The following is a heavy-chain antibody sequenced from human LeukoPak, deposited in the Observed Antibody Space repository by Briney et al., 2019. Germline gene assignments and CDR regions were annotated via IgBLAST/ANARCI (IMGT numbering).Heavy chain of an antibody. J-gene: IGHJ4*02. D-gene: IGHD6-13*01. V-gene: IGHV4-34*01. Sequence: SETLSLTCVVYGGAFSGYYWSWIRQPPGKGLEWIGEINHRGSTNYNPSLKSRVTISVDTSKNQFSLKLSSVTAADTAVYYCARGQQLVRDFDYWGQGTLVTVSS. CDR3: ARGQQLVRDFDY. CDR1: GGAFSGYY. CDR2: INHRGST.